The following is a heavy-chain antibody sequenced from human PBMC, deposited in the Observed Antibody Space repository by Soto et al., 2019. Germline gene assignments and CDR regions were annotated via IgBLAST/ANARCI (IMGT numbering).Heavy chain of an antibody. CDR3: RDTHRYYNRWYLDY. Sequence: GESLKISCKGSGYSFTSYWISWVRQMPGKGLEWMGRIDPSDSYTNYSPSFQGHVTISADKSISTAYLQWSSLKASDTAMYYCRDTHRYYNRWYLDYWGQGTLVTVSS. CDR2: IDPSDSYT. V-gene: IGHV5-10-1*01. D-gene: IGHD6-13*01. J-gene: IGHJ4*02. CDR1: GYSFTSYW.